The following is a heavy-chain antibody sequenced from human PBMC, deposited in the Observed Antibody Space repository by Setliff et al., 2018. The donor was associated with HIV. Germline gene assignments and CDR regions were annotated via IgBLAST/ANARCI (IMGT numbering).Heavy chain of an antibody. V-gene: IGHV3-9*01. CDR3: VRDGSLTGRYYHYMDV. CDR1: GFTFKTYA. CDR2: INWNGEMT. D-gene: IGHD3-9*01. J-gene: IGHJ6*03. Sequence: GGSLRLSCAASGFTFKTYAMYWVRQAPGKGLEWVSGINWNGEMTAYADSARGRFTVSRDNARKSLYLQMDSLTSEDTALYYCVRDGSLTGRYYHYMDVWGKGTTVTVSS.